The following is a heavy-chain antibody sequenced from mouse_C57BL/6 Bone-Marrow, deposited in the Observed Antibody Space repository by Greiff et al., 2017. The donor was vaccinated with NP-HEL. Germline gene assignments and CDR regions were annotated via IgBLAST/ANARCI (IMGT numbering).Heavy chain of an antibody. CDR2: IDPEDGET. D-gene: IGHD1-1*01. V-gene: IGHV14-2*01. Sequence: VQLQQSGAELVKPGASVKLSCTASGFNIKDYYMHWVKQRTEQGLEWIGRIDPEDGETKYAPKFQGKATRTADTSSNPAYLQLSSLTSEDTAVYYCARSPYGSSLYWYFDVWGTGTTVTVSS. CDR3: ARSPYGSSLYWYFDV. CDR1: GFNIKDYY. J-gene: IGHJ1*03.